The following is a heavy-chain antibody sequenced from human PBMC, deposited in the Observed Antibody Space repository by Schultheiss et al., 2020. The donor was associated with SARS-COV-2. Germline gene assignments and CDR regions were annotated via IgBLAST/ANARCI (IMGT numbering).Heavy chain of an antibody. CDR3: TKHRENFGDSLIDY. V-gene: IGHV3-11*01. Sequence: GGSLRLSCAASGFTFSAYSMTWIRQAPGKGLEWVSHISNSGSTIYYADSVKGRFSISRDNSKGTMSLQMGNLKAEDTAIYYCTKHRENFGDSLIDYWGQGTLVTVSS. CDR1: GFTFSAYS. J-gene: IGHJ4*02. CDR2: ISNSGSTI. D-gene: IGHD4-17*01.